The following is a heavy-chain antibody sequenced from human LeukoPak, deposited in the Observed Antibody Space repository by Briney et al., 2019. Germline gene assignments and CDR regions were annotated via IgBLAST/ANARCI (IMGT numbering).Heavy chain of an antibody. CDR1: GGTFSSYA. Sequence: SVKVSCKASGGTFSSYAISWVRQAPGQGLEWMGRIIPILGIANYAQKFQGRVTITADKFTSTAYMELSSLRSEDTAVYYCASSGFLEWLSLWGQGTLVTVSS. J-gene: IGHJ4*02. D-gene: IGHD3-3*01. CDR2: IIPILGIA. CDR3: ASSGFLEWLSL. V-gene: IGHV1-69*04.